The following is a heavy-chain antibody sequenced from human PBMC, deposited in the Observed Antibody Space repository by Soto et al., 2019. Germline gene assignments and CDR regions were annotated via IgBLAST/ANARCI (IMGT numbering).Heavy chain of an antibody. Sequence: GGSLRLSCAASGFTFSSYGMHWVRQAPGKGLEWVAVISYDGSNKYYADSVKGRFTISRDNSKNTLYLQMNSLRAEDTAVYYCAKDGHYYDSSGYYPDFDYWGQGTLVNVSS. CDR3: AKDGHYYDSSGYYPDFDY. D-gene: IGHD3-22*01. J-gene: IGHJ4*02. V-gene: IGHV3-30*18. CDR2: ISYDGSNK. CDR1: GFTFSSYG.